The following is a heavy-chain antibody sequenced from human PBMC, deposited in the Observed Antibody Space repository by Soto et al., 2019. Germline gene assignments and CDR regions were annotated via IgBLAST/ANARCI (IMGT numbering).Heavy chain of an antibody. CDR3: ARVANGCSGGSCYVAFDY. CDR1: GGTFSSYA. V-gene: IGHV1-69*12. Sequence: QVQLVQSGAEVKKPGSSVKVSCKASGGTFSSYAISWVRQAPGQGLEWMGGIIPIFGTANYAQKFQGRVTITADESTSTAYMELSSLRSEDTAVYYCARVANGCSGGSCYVAFDYWGQGTLVTVSS. J-gene: IGHJ4*02. CDR2: IIPIFGTA. D-gene: IGHD2-15*01.